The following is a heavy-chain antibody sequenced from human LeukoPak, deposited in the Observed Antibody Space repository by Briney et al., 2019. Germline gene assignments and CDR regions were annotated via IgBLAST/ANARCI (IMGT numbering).Heavy chain of an antibody. J-gene: IGHJ5*02. D-gene: IGHD3-3*01. V-gene: IGHV4-34*01. Sequence: PSETLSLTCAVYGGYFSGYYWSWIRQPPGKGLEWIGEINHSGSTNYNPSLKSRVTISVDTSKNQFSLKVSSVTAADTAVYYCARALQIFGVDYNWFDPWGQGVLVTVSS. CDR2: INHSGST. CDR1: GGYFSGYY. CDR3: ARALQIFGVDYNWFDP.